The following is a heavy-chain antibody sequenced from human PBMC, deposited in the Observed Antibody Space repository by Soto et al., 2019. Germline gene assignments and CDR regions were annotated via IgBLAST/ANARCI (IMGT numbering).Heavy chain of an antibody. CDR3: AKDQVEVVTATGLDY. J-gene: IGHJ4*02. Sequence: EVQLLESGGGLVQPGGSLRLSCGASGLTFRSYAMNWVRQAPGKGLEWVSGISGSGISTYYADSVKGRFTISRDNSKNTVYLQMISLRAEDTAVYYCAKDQVEVVTATGLDYWGQGTLVTVSS. CDR1: GLTFRSYA. CDR2: ISGSGIST. D-gene: IGHD2-21*02. V-gene: IGHV3-23*01.